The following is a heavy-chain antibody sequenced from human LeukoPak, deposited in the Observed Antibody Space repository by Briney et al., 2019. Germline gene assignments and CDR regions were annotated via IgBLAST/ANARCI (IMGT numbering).Heavy chain of an antibody. Sequence: GGSLRLSCAASGFTVNTNYKNWVRQAPGEGLEWVSTLYSGGFAYYADSAKGRFTISRDNSKNILYLQMNSLTVDDTATYYCVRSLGSPLDSWGQGTLVTVSS. CDR1: GFTVNTNY. CDR2: LYSGGFA. CDR3: VRSLGSPLDS. J-gene: IGHJ4*02. V-gene: IGHV3-53*01.